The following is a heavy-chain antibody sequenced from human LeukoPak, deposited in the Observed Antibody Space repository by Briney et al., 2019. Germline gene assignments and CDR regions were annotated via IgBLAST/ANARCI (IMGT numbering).Heavy chain of an antibody. D-gene: IGHD6-13*01. CDR3: AKVGYSSSWYIYYYYGMDV. J-gene: IGHJ6*02. CDR1: GFTFSSYG. V-gene: IGHV3-30*18. Sequence: GRSLRLSCAASGFTFSSYGMHWVRQAPGKGLEWVAVISYDGSNKYYADSVKGRFTISRDNSKNTLYLQMNSLRAEDTAVYYCAKVGYSSSWYIYYYYGMDVWGQGTTVTVSS. CDR2: ISYDGSNK.